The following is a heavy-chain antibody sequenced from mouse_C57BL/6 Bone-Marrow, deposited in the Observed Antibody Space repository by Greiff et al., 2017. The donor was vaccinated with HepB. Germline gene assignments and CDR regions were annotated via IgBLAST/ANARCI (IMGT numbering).Heavy chain of an antibody. CDR2: ISYDGSN. CDR1: GYSITSGYY. Sequence: VQLQQSGPGLVKPSQSLSLTCSVTGYSITSGYYWNWIRQFPGNKLEWMGYISYDGSNNYNPSLKNRISITRDTSKNQFFLKLNSVTTEDTATYYCATLYYGSSSYAMDYWGQGTSVTVSS. J-gene: IGHJ4*01. D-gene: IGHD1-1*01. CDR3: ATLYYGSSSYAMDY. V-gene: IGHV3-6*01.